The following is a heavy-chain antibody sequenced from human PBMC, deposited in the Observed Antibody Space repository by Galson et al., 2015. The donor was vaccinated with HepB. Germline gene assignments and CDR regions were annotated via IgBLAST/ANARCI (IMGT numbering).Heavy chain of an antibody. CDR3: ARHGVNYGDYVWHSDV. J-gene: IGHJ2*01. V-gene: IGHV3-30*04. CDR2: ISFDGRDA. CDR1: GFTFAKFP. Sequence: SLRLSCAASGFTFAKFPMHWVRQAPGRGLEWLTFISFDGRDAYYADSVKGRFTVSRDNSQNMLYLQMDNLRIEDSAVYFCARHGVNYGDYVWHSDVWGRGTQVTVSS. D-gene: IGHD4-17*01.